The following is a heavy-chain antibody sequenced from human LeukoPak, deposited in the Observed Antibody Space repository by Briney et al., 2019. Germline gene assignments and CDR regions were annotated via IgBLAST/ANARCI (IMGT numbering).Heavy chain of an antibody. Sequence: PGGSLRLSCAASGFTFSSYAMSWVRQAPGKGLEWVSAISGSGGSTYYADSVKGRFTISRDNSKNTLYLQMNSLRAEDTAVYYCARGLYGDHWGYYYYGMDVWGQGTTVTVSS. CDR2: ISGSGGST. J-gene: IGHJ6*02. V-gene: IGHV3-23*01. CDR3: ARGLYGDHWGYYYYGMDV. CDR1: GFTFSSYA. D-gene: IGHD4-17*01.